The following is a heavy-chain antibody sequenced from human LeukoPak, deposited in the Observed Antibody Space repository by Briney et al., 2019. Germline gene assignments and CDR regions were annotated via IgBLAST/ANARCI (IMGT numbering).Heavy chain of an antibody. D-gene: IGHD4-17*01. CDR3: ARGDIDYGDSQFCYGMDV. V-gene: IGHV3-21*01. CDR2: ISSSSSYI. CDR1: GFTFSNYW. J-gene: IGHJ6*02. Sequence: GGSLRLSCAGTGFTFSNYWMSWVRQAPGKGLEWVSSISSSSSYIYYADSVKGRFTISRDNAKNSLYLQMNSLRAEDTAVYYCARGDIDYGDSQFCYGMDVWGQGTTVTVSS.